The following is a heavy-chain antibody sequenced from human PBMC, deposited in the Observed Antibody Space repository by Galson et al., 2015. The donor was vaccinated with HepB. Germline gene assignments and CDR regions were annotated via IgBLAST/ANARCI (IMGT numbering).Heavy chain of an antibody. V-gene: IGHV3-7*01. J-gene: IGHJ6*03. D-gene: IGHD3-3*01. CDR3: ARRADFWSGYFGYYYHYMDV. Sequence: SLRLSCAVSGFPFSNFWMTWVRQAPGKRLEWVANIKQDGNEKDYVDSVKGRFPLSRDNAKNSLYLQMNSLRVEDTAVYYCARRADFWSGYFGYYYHYMDVWGKGTTVTVSS. CDR1: GFPFSNFW. CDR2: IKQDGNEK.